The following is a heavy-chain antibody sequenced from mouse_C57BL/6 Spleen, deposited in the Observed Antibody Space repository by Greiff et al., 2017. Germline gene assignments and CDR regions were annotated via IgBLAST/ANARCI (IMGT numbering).Heavy chain of an antibody. CDR3: ARGDDYGICLYDY. J-gene: IGHJ2*01. CDR2: INPNYGTT. Sequence: EVQLQQSGPELVKPGASVKISCKASGYSFTDYNMNWVKQSNGKSLEWIGVINPNYGTTSYNQKFKGKATLTVDQSSSTAYMQHTSLTSEDSAVYYCARGDDYGICLYDYWGQGTTLTVSS. D-gene: IGHD2-4*01. CDR1: GYSFTDYN. V-gene: IGHV1-39*01.